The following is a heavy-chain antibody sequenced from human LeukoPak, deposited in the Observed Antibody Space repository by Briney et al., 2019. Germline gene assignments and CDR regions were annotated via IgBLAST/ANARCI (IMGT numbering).Heavy chain of an antibody. Sequence: PSETLSLTCTVSGDSISSYYWNWIRQPPGKGLEWIGYIYYSGNTNYDPSLKSRVTISVDTSKNQFSLNLSSVTAADTAVYYCARRARGNRAYYFDYWGQGILVTVSS. V-gene: IGHV4-59*01. CDR3: ARRARGNRAYYFDY. D-gene: IGHD1-14*01. CDR1: GDSISSYY. CDR2: IYYSGNT. J-gene: IGHJ4*02.